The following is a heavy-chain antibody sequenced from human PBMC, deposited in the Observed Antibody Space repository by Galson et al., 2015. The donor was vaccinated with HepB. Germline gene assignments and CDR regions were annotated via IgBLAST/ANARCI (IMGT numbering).Heavy chain of an antibody. J-gene: IGHJ6*02. CDR2: ISAYNGNT. CDR1: GYTFTSYG. V-gene: IGHV1-18*01. D-gene: IGHD2-2*02. CDR3: ARLDIVVVPAAIPVYYGMDV. Sequence: SVKVSCKASGYTFTSYGISWVRQAPGQGLEWMGWISAYNGNTNYAQKLQGRVTMTTDTSTSTAYMELRSLRSDDTAVYYCARLDIVVVPAAIPVYYGMDVWGQGTTVTVSS.